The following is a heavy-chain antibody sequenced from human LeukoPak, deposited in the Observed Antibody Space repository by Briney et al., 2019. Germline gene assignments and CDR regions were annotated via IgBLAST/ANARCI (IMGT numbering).Heavy chain of an antibody. CDR3: ARPGKVGDANYFDS. CDR1: GYSFASYW. J-gene: IGHJ4*02. V-gene: IGHV5-51*01. CDR2: IYPGDSDT. Sequence: GESLQISCQGSGYSFASYWIAWVRQMPGKGLEWMGIIYPGDSDTRYSPSFQGQVTISADKSISTAYLQWSSLRASDTAMYYCARPGKVGDANYFDSWGQGTLVTVSS. D-gene: IGHD1-26*01.